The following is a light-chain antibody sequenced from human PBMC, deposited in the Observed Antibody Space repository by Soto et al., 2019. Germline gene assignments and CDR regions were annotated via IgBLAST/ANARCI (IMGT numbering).Light chain of an antibody. V-gene: IGKV3-20*01. CDR1: QSINSNY. CDR3: QQYGSSPLT. CDR2: SAS. J-gene: IGKJ4*01. Sequence: EIVLSQSPGTLSLSPGERATLYCRASQSINSNYFAWYQQKPGQAPRLLFYSASSRATGIPDRFSGSGSGADFTLIISRLEPEDFAVYYCQQYGSSPLTFGGGTKVDIK.